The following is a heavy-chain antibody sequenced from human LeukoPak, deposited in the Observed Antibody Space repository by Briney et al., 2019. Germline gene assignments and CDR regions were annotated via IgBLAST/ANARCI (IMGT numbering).Heavy chain of an antibody. D-gene: IGHD2/OR15-2a*01. CDR3: TRVDNT. V-gene: IGHV4-61*02. J-gene: IGHJ5*02. Sequence: SQTLSLTCTVSGGSIRRGSSYGRWIRQPGGKGLEWIVRIYTSGNTNYNPSLQSRVTISVDTANNQFSLKLSSVTAADPAAYYCTRVDNTWGQGTLVTVSS. CDR2: IYTSGNT. CDR1: GGSIRRGSSY.